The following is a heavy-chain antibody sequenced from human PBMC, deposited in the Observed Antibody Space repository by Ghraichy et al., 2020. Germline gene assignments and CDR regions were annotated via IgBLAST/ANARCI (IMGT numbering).Heavy chain of an antibody. CDR2: IIPIFGTA. V-gene: IGHV1-69*13. Sequence: SVKVSCKASGGTFSSYAISWVRQAPGQGLEWMGGIIPIFGTANYAQKFQGRVTITADESTSTAYMELSSLRSEDTAVYYCARVDPKDYGDYVFDVWGQGTMVTVSS. D-gene: IGHD4-17*01. J-gene: IGHJ3*01. CDR3: ARVDPKDYGDYVFDV. CDR1: GGTFSSYA.